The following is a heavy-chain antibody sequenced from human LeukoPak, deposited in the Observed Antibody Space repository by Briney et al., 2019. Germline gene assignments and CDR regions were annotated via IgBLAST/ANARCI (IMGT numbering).Heavy chain of an antibody. D-gene: IGHD2-15*01. J-gene: IGHJ4*02. V-gene: IGHV3-23*01. CDR3: AKEGRYCSGGSCQYYFDY. CDR2: ISGSGGST. CDR1: GFTFSSYA. Sequence: QPGGSLRLSCAASGFTFSSYAMSWVRQAPGKGLEWVSAISGSGGSTYYADSVRGRFTISRDNSKNTLYLQMNSLRAEDTAVYYCAKEGRYCSGGSCQYYFDYWGQGTLVTVSS.